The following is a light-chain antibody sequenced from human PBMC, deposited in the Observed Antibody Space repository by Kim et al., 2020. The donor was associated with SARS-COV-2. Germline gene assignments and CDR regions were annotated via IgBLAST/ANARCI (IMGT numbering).Light chain of an antibody. CDR3: QAWDSRTYV. CDR1: KLGDKY. Sequence: SYELTQPPSVSVSPGQTASITCYGDKLGDKYACWYQQKPGQSPVLVIYQDSKRPSGIPERFSGSNSGNTATLTISGTQAMDEADYYCQAWDSRTYVFGTG. J-gene: IGLJ1*01. CDR2: QDS. V-gene: IGLV3-1*01.